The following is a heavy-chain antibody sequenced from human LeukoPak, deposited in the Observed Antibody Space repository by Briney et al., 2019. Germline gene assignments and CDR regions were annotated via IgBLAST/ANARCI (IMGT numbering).Heavy chain of an antibody. V-gene: IGHV1-69*05. CDR2: ILPVFGTV. J-gene: IGHJ6*03. Sequence: SVKVSCKASGVTFSSSAISWVRQASGQGLEWIGGILPVFGTVNSAQKLQGRVTITKDDSTTTAYMELSSLRSEDTAVYYCATNPMTGYHLGDYYYFYMAVWGKGTTVTVS. CDR1: GVTFSSSA. D-gene: IGHD1-20*01. CDR3: ATNPMTGYHLGDYYYFYMAV.